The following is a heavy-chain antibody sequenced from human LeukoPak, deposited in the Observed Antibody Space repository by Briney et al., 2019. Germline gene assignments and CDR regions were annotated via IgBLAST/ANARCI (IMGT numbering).Heavy chain of an antibody. CDR2: INHSGST. Sequence: SETLSLTCTVSGGSISGYYWSWIRQPPGKGLEWIGEINHSGSTNYNPSLKSRVTISVDTSKNQFSLKLSSVTAADTAVYYCARGGGIVVVPAAPPNYGMDVWGQGTTVTVSS. J-gene: IGHJ6*02. CDR3: ARGGGIVVVPAAPPNYGMDV. V-gene: IGHV4-34*01. D-gene: IGHD2-2*01. CDR1: GGSISGYY.